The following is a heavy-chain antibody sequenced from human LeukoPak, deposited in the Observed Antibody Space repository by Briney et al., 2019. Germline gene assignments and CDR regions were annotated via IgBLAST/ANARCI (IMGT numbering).Heavy chain of an antibody. CDR3: ARDLRLWGVMAGTDY. CDR2: INSDGSST. D-gene: IGHD2-8*01. CDR1: GFTFSSYW. J-gene: IGHJ4*02. V-gene: IGHV3-74*01. Sequence: GGSLRLSCAASGFTFSSYWMHWVRQAPGKGLVWVSRINSDGSSTSYADSVKGRFTISRDNAKNTLYLQMNSLRAEDTAVYYCARDLRLWGVMAGTDYWGQGTLVTVSS.